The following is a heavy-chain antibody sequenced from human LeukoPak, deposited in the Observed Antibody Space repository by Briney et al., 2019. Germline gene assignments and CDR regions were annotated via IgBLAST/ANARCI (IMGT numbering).Heavy chain of an antibody. D-gene: IGHD4-17*01. CDR1: GFTFGTHA. V-gene: IGHV3-30*04. J-gene: IGHJ2*01. Sequence: GGSLRLSCAASGFTFGTHAMTWVRQAPGKGLEWVAIISYDATNKFFADSVKGRFTISRDNSKSTLFLQMNCLRPEDTAVYYCARDRWPSMNTVTVSPPTDWYFDLWGRGTLVTVSS. CDR2: ISYDATNK. CDR3: ARDRWPSMNTVTVSPPTDWYFDL.